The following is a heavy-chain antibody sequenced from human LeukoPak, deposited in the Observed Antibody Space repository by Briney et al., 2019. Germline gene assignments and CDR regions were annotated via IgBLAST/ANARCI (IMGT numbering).Heavy chain of an antibody. CDR2: IYHSGST. V-gene: IGHV4-4*02. CDR3: ARRGVVVASDAFDI. J-gene: IGHJ3*02. Sequence: SETLSLTCAVSGGSISSSNWWSWVRQPPGKGLEWIGEIYHSGSTNYNPSLKSRVTISVDKSKNQFSLKLSSVTAADTAVSYCARRGVVVASDAFDIWGQGTMVTVSS. D-gene: IGHD3-22*01. CDR1: GGSISSSNW.